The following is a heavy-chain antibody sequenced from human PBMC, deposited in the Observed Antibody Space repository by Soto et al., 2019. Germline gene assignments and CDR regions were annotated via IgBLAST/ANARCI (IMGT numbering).Heavy chain of an antibody. Sequence: QVQLVQAGAEVKMPGSSVKVSCKASGGTFSTSTFTWVRQAPGQGLEWMGRTIPILDVADYAQDFQGRVTITADKSTSTAYMELTSLTSKDTAVYYCARDSPIVSTYSGYDAIDSWGQGTLVTVSS. V-gene: IGHV1-69*08. CDR2: TIPILDVA. CDR1: GGTFSTST. J-gene: IGHJ4*02. D-gene: IGHD5-12*01. CDR3: ARDSPIVSTYSGYDAIDS.